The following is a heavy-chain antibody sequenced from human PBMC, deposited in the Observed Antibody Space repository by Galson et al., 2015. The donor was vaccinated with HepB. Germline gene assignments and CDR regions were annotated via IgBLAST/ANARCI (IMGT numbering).Heavy chain of an antibody. CDR3: AKIPAAGPTIYWYFDL. V-gene: IGHV3-23*01. CDR1: GFTFSSYA. CDR2: ISGSGGST. D-gene: IGHD6-13*01. Sequence: SLRLSCAASGFTFSSYAMSWVRQAPGKGLEWVSAISGSGGSTYYADSVKVRFTISRDNSKNTLYLQMNSLRAEDTAVYYCAKIPAAGPTIYWYFDLWGRGTLVTVSS. J-gene: IGHJ2*01.